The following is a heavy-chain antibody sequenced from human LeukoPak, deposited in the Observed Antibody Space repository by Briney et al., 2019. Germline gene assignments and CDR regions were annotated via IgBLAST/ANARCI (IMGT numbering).Heavy chain of an antibody. Sequence: SVKVSCKASGGTFSSYAISWVRQAPGQGLEWMGGIIPIFGTANYAQKFQGRVTITADESTSTAYMELSSLRSEDTAVYYCALALNYDFWSGYYTDYYYYGMDVWGQGTTVTVSS. D-gene: IGHD3-3*01. CDR3: ALALNYDFWSGYYTDYYYYGMDV. J-gene: IGHJ6*02. CDR1: GGTFSSYA. V-gene: IGHV1-69*13. CDR2: IIPIFGTA.